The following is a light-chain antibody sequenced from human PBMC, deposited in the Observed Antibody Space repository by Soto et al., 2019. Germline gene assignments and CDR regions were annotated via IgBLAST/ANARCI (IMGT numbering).Light chain of an antibody. V-gene: IGKV3D-15*01. CDR3: QQYHNWPPLT. CDR1: QSVASN. Sequence: EIVMTQSPATLSVSPGERATLSCRASQSVASNLACYQHKPGRAPRLLIFGASTRATGIPARFSGSGSGTEFTLTISSLQSEDFAVYYCQQYHNWPPLTFGGRTKVDVK. CDR2: GAS. J-gene: IGKJ4*01.